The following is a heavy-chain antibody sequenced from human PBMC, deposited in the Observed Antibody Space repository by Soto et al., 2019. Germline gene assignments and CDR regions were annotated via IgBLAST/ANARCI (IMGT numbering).Heavy chain of an antibody. CDR3: VRDTTIFFTAYFLPEGPPFDH. Sequence: QIELVESWGTVVQPGRTLRLSCVASGFIFSSYAFHWFRQAPGKGLEWVALISFDEATKYYSDSVKGRFVISRDNAKNTLYLRMDSLRDADTAVYFCVRDTTIFFTAYFLPEGPPFDHWGRGTLVTVSS. V-gene: IGHV3-30*09. D-gene: IGHD5-18*01. CDR1: GFIFSSYA. CDR2: ISFDEATK. J-gene: IGHJ4*02.